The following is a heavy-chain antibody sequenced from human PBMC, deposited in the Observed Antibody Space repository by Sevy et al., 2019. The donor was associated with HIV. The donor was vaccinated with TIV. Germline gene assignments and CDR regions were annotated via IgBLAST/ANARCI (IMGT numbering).Heavy chain of an antibody. D-gene: IGHD3-10*01. V-gene: IGHV1-8*01. CDR2: MNPNSGNT. CDR3: ARGSHGSGLGGWFDP. Sequence: ASVKVSCKASGYTFTSYDINWVRQATGQGLEWMGWMNPNSGNTGYAQKFQGRVTMTRNTSISTAYMELGSLRSEDTAVYYCARGSHGSGLGGWFDPWGQGTLVTVSS. J-gene: IGHJ5*02. CDR1: GYTFTSYD.